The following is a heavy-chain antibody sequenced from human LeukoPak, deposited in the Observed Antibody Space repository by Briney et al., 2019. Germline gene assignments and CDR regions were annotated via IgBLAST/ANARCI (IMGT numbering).Heavy chain of an antibody. CDR3: ARDQAVAGTTDAFDI. CDR2: IIPIFGTA. J-gene: IGHJ3*02. D-gene: IGHD6-19*01. Sequence: SVKVSCKASGGTFSSYAISWVRQAPGQGLEWMGGIIPIFGTANYAQKFQGRVMITADESTSTAYMELGSLRSEDTAVYCCARDQAVAGTTDAFDIWGQGTMITVSS. CDR1: GGTFSSYA. V-gene: IGHV1-69*01.